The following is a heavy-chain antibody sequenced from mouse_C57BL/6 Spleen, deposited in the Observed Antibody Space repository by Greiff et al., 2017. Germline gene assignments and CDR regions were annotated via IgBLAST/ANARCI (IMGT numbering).Heavy chain of an antibody. J-gene: IGHJ3*01. CDR1: GYTFTDYN. V-gene: IGHV1-18*01. Sequence: EVQLVESGPELVKPGASVKIPCKASGYTFTDYNMDWVKQSHGKSLEWIGDINPNNGGTIYNQKFKGKATLTVDKSSSTAYMELRSLTSEDTAVYYCARHLITTVVAPFAYWGQGTLVTVSA. D-gene: IGHD1-1*01. CDR3: ARHLITTVVAPFAY. CDR2: INPNNGGT.